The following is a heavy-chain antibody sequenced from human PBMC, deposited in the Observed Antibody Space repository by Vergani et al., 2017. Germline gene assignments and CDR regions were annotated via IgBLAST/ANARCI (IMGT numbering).Heavy chain of an antibody. CDR1: GGTFSSYA. CDR2: IIPIFGTA. D-gene: IGHD2-2*01. Sequence: QVQLVQSGAEVKKPGSSVKVSCKASGGTFSSYAISWVRQAPGQGLEWMGGIIPIFGTANYAQKFQGRVTITADESTSTAYMELRSLRSDDTAVYYCAREVVPAATNYYYYYYMDVWGKGTTVTVSS. J-gene: IGHJ6*03. V-gene: IGHV1-69*01. CDR3: AREVVPAATNYYYYYYMDV.